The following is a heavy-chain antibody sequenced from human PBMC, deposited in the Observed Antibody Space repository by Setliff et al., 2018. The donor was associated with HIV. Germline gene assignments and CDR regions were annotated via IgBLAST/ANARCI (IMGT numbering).Heavy chain of an antibody. CDR1: GGSFSNSGFF. Sequence: LSLTCTISGGSFSNSGFFWGWIRQAPGKGLEWVSYISPSGSSKYYADSVKGRFTVSRDNAKNSLYLQMNSLRAEDTAVYYCAKDRSGSYSFARDWGQGTLVTVSS. CDR3: AKDRSGSYSFARD. V-gene: IGHV3-11*04. CDR2: ISPSGSSK. J-gene: IGHJ4*02. D-gene: IGHD1-26*01.